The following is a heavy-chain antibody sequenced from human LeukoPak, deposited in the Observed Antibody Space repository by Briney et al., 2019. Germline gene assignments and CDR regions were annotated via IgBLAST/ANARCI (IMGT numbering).Heavy chain of an antibody. CDR3: ARDYYDSSGYYFPDY. J-gene: IGHJ4*02. CDR1: GGSISSSSYY. Sequence: PSETLSLTCTVSGGSISSSSYYWGWIRQPPGTGLEWIGSIYYSGSTYYNPSLKSRVTISVDTSKNQFSLKLSSVTAADTAVYYCARDYYDSSGYYFPDYWGQGTLVTVSS. CDR2: IYYSGST. D-gene: IGHD3-22*01. V-gene: IGHV4-39*02.